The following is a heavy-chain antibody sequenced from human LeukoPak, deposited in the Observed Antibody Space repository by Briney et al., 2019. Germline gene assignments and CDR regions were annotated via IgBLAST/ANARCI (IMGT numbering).Heavy chain of an antibody. CDR1: GFTVSSNF. Sequence: GGSLRLSCAASGFTVSSNFLSWVRQPPGKGLEWVSDIYSGGSTYYADSVKGRFTISRDNSKNTLYLQMNSLRAEDTAVYYCAKDGGGPYNWFDPWGQGTLVTVSS. J-gene: IGHJ5*02. V-gene: IGHV3-53*05. CDR3: AKDGGGPYNWFDP. CDR2: IYSGGST.